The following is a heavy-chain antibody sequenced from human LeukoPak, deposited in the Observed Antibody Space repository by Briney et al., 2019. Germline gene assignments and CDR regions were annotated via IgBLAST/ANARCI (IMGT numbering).Heavy chain of an antibody. D-gene: IGHD6-19*01. CDR1: GFSVSSNY. CDR3: ARGSVAGVQFDY. J-gene: IGHJ4*02. CDR2: IYSGGIT. Sequence: GASLRLSCAASGFSVSSNYMSWVRQAPGKGLEWVSVIYSGGITYYADSVKGRFTISRDNSKNTLYLQMNSLRAEDTAVYYCARGSVAGVQFDYWGQGTLVTVSS. V-gene: IGHV3-53*01.